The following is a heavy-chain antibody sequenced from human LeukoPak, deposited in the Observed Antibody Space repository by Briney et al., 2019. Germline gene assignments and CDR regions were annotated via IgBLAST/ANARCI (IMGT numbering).Heavy chain of an antibody. CDR2: INPDSGGT. J-gene: IGHJ6*02. D-gene: IGHD3-10*01. CDR3: ARSGGMDV. Sequence: GASVKVSCKASGYTFSDSQMHWVRQAPGQGLEWMGWINPDSGGTNYAQKFQGRVTMTRDTSISTAYMELSGLTSDDTAVYYCARSGGMDVWGQGTAVTVSS. CDR1: GYTFSDSQ. V-gene: IGHV1-2*02.